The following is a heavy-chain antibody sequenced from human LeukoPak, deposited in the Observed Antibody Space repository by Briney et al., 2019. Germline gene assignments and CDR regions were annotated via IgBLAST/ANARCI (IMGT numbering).Heavy chain of an antibody. D-gene: IGHD2-15*01. CDR1: GGSISSSSYY. Sequence: SETLSLTCTVSGGSISSSSYYWGWIRQPPGKELEWIGSIYYSGSPYYNPSLKSRVTISVATSTHQFSLKLSSLPAADTAVYYCARHAEPLGYCSGGSCYEGWFDPWGQGTLVTVSS. CDR2: IYYSGSP. J-gene: IGHJ5*02. V-gene: IGHV4-39*01. CDR3: ARHAEPLGYCSGGSCYEGWFDP.